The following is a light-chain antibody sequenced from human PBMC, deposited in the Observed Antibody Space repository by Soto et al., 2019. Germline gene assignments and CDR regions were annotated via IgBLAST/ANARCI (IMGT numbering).Light chain of an antibody. CDR2: GAS. J-gene: IGKJ4*01. Sequence: QLTQSPSSLSASVGDRVTITCRASQDVSRYLAWYQQKAGKAPKLLIYGASTLQSGVPSRFSGFGSGTEFTLTISSLQPEDFATYYCQQSYSGPLTFGGGTKVEIK. V-gene: IGKV1-9*01. CDR1: QDVSRY. CDR3: QQSYSGPLT.